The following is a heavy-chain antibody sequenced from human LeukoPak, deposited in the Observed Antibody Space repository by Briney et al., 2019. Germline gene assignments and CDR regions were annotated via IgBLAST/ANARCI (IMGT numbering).Heavy chain of an antibody. J-gene: IGHJ5*02. CDR2: IYYSGAT. D-gene: IGHD6-19*01. V-gene: IGHV4-31*03. Sequence: NTSQTLSLTCTVSGGSISSGGYYWSWIRQHPGKGLEWIGCIYYSGATYYHPSLTSRVAISVDTSKNQFSLNLSSVTAADTAVYYCAKTGRPNNSGWYRWFDPWGQGTLVTVSS. CDR1: GGSISSGGYY. CDR3: AKTGRPNNSGWYRWFDP.